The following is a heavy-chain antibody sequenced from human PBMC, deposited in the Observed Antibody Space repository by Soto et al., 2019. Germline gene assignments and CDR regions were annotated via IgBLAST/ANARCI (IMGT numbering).Heavy chain of an antibody. CDR2: LYASGTT. V-gene: IGHV4-4*07. CDR3: TLCATAGYFDL. Sequence: QVQLRESGPGLVKPSETLSLTCNVSGGSISDYYWCWIRQPAGKGLEWIGRLYASGTTDYNPSLRGRVTMSVETSKNQFSLRLNSVTAADTAVYYCTLCATAGYFDLRGRGTLGNVCS. J-gene: IGHJ2*01. CDR1: GGSISDYY.